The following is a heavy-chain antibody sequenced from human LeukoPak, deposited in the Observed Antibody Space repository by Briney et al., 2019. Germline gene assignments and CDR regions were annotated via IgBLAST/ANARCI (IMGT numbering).Heavy chain of an antibody. Sequence: SVKVSCKASGGTFSSYAISWVRQAPGQGLEWMGGIIPIFGTADYAQKFQGRVTITADESTSTAYMELSSLRSEDTAVYYCARGSGYCGGDCYMNYWGQGTLVTVSS. CDR2: IIPIFGTA. D-gene: IGHD2-21*02. CDR1: GGTFSSYA. CDR3: ARGSGYCGGDCYMNY. J-gene: IGHJ4*02. V-gene: IGHV1-69*01.